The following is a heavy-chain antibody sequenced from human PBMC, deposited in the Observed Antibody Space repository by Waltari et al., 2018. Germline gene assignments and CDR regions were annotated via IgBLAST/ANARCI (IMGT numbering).Heavy chain of an antibody. CDR2: FFTSGNI. Sequence: QAQLQESGPGLVEPSETLSLICTVPGGSISGYYWSWIRQPAGKGLEWIGRFFTSGNINYNPSLKSRVTISLDKTQNQFSLKLRSVTAADTATYYCARERGYCTTTNCYVFFDYWGQGTLVTVSS. J-gene: IGHJ4*02. V-gene: IGHV4-4*07. CDR3: ARERGYCTTTNCYVFFDY. CDR1: GGSISGYY. D-gene: IGHD2-2*01.